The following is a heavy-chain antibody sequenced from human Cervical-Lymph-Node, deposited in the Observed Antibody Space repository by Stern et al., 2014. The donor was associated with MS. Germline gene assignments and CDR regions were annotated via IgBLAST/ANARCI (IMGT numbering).Heavy chain of an antibody. D-gene: IGHD3-10*01. V-gene: IGHV3-7*01. Sequence: EVQLVESGGGLVQPGESLTLSCVASGFTFSVYWMSWVRQAPGKGLAWGANIRDDGSDKYYVDSVKGRFTISRDNAKNSLYLQMNSLRGEDTAVYFCGRFTRGSPSDYWGQGTQVTVSP. J-gene: IGHJ4*02. CDR2: IRDDGSDK. CDR1: GFTFSVYW. CDR3: GRFTRGSPSDY.